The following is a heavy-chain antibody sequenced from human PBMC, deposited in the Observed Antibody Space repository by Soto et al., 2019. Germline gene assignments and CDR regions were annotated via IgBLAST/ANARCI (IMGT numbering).Heavy chain of an antibody. V-gene: IGHV4-30-4*01. CDR2: IYYSGST. D-gene: IGHD6-6*01. Sequence: SETLSLTCTVSGGSISSGDYYWSWIRQTPGKGLEWIGYIYYSGSTYYNPSLKSRVTISVDTSKNQFSLKLSSVTAADTAVYYCARVVYSSSKRFLARWFDPWGQGTPVTVSS. J-gene: IGHJ5*02. CDR1: GGSISSGDYY. CDR3: ARVVYSSSKRFLARWFDP.